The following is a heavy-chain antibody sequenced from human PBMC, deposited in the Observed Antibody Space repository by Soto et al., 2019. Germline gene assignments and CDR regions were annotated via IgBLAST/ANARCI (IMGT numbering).Heavy chain of an antibody. CDR1: GASISTRGYY. CDR2: INHSGST. CDR3: ARDSRAIFGVVIATIYYYYGMDV. D-gene: IGHD3-3*01. V-gene: IGHV4-61*08. Sequence: SETLSLTCNVSGASISTRGYYWSWIRHLPGEGLEWIGEINHSGSTNYNPSLKSRVTISVDTSKNQFSLKLSSVTAADTAVYYCARDSRAIFGVVIATIYYYYGMDVWGQGTTVTVSS. J-gene: IGHJ6*02.